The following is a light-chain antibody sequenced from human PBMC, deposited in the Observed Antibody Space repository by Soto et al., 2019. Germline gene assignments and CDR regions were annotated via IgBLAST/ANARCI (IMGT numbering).Light chain of an antibody. CDR2: WAS. CDR3: QQYYSSSLT. V-gene: IGKV4-1*01. Sequence: DIVMTQSPDSLAVSLGERATIKCRSSQSILKSSIKKNSLAWYQQKPGQPPRLLIYWASTRDSGVPDRSSGSGSGTDFTLTITRLQAEDVAVYYCQQYYSSSLTFGGGTKVDIK. J-gene: IGKJ4*01. CDR1: QSILKSSIKKNS.